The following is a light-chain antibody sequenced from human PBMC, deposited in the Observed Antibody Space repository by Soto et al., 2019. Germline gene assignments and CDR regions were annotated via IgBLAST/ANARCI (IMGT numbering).Light chain of an antibody. CDR2: LGS. CDR1: QSLLNRNGFHY. CDR3: LQTLQPPFT. J-gene: IGKJ3*01. Sequence: DIVMTQSPLSLPVTPGEPASISCRSSQSLLNRNGFHYLDRYMQKAWQSPQILLYLGSYRASGVPYRCSGYGSGTNFKLTILRVEAADVGFYHRLQTLQPPFTFGPGTKAEI. V-gene: IGKV2-28*01.